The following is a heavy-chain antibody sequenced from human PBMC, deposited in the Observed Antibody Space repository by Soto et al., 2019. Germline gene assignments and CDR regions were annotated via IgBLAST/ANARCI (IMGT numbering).Heavy chain of an antibody. V-gene: IGHV4-30-2*01. CDR1: GGSISSGGYS. CDR3: ARDRRSYYSDGCGLDF. J-gene: IGHJ4*02. Sequence: QLQLQESGSRLVRPSQTLSLTCAVSGGSISSGGYSWTWIRQPPGKGLEWVGHTYHTGTAYYSPSLKIRVTLSFDTPKNQFSLQLTSATAADTAVYYCARDRRSYYSDGCGLDFWGQGTLVTVSS. CDR2: TYHTGTA. D-gene: IGHD3-22*01.